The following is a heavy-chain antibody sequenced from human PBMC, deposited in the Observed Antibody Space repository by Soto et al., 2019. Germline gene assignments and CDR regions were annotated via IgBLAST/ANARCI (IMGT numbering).Heavy chain of an antibody. D-gene: IGHD1-1*01. CDR2: ISAHNGNT. Sequence: QVHLVQSGAEVKKPGASVKVSCKGSGYGFATYGITGVRQAPGQGLEWMAWISAHNGNTNYAQKLQGRVTVTRDTSTSTAYMELRSLRSDDTAVYYCARGRYGDYWGQRALVTVSS. CDR1: GYGFATYG. J-gene: IGHJ4*02. CDR3: ARGRYGDY. V-gene: IGHV1-18*01.